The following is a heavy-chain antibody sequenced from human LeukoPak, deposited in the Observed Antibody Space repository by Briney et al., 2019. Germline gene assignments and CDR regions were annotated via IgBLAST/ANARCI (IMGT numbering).Heavy chain of an antibody. V-gene: IGHV3-7*01. D-gene: IGHD3-22*01. Sequence: PGGSLRLSCAASGFTFSSYWMSWVRQAPGKGLEWVANIKQDGSEKYYVDSVKGRFTNSRDNAKNSLYLQMNSLRAEDTAVYYCASYYDLGAFDYWGQGTLVTVSS. CDR3: ASYYDLGAFDY. CDR1: GFTFSSYW. CDR2: IKQDGSEK. J-gene: IGHJ4*02.